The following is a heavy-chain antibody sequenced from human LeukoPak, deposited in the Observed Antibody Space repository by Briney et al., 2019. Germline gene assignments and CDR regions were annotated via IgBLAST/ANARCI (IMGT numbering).Heavy chain of an antibody. CDR2: IKQDGSEK. J-gene: IGHJ4*02. CDR1: GFTLSSYW. CDR3: ARDRQLWF. Sequence: GGSLRLSCAASGFTLSSYWMSWVRQAPGKGLEWVANIKQDGSEKYYVDSVKGRFTISRDNAKNSLYLQMNSLRAEDTAVYYCARDRQLWFWGQGTLVTVSS. D-gene: IGHD5-18*01. V-gene: IGHV3-7*04.